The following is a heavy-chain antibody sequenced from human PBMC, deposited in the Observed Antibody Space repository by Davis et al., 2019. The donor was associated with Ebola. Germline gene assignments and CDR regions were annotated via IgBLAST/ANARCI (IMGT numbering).Heavy chain of an antibody. Sequence: ESLKISCAASGFTFSSYAMSWVRQPPGKGLEWLGEINHSGSTNYNPSLKSRVTISVDTSKNQFSLKLSSVTAADTAVYYCARGPSLQLFDYWGQGTLVTVSS. CDR2: INHSGST. CDR1: GFTFSSYA. D-gene: IGHD4-11*01. CDR3: ARGPSLQLFDY. J-gene: IGHJ4*02. V-gene: IGHV4-34*01.